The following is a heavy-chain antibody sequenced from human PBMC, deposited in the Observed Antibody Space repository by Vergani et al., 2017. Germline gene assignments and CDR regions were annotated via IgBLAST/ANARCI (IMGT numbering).Heavy chain of an antibody. CDR2: IYPGDSDT. Sequence: EVQLVQSGAEVKKPGESLKISCKGSGYSFTSYWIGWLRQMPGKGLEWMGIIYPGDSDTRYSPSFQGQVTISADKSIRTAYLQWSSLKASDTAMYYCARFFDFWSGWMKGGWFDPWSQGTLVTVSS. V-gene: IGHV5-51*03. D-gene: IGHD3-3*01. CDR3: ARFFDFWSGWMKGGWFDP. CDR1: GYSFTSYW. J-gene: IGHJ5*02.